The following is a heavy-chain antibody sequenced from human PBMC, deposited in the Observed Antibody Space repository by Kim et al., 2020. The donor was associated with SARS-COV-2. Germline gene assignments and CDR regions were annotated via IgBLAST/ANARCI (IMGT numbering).Heavy chain of an antibody. CDR2: IGTAGDT. CDR1: GFTFSSYD. J-gene: IGHJ6*02. CDR3: ARALGDGYNFGYYYGMDV. Sequence: GGSLRLSCAASGFTFSSYDMHWVRQATGKGLEWVSAIGTAGDTYYPGSVKGRFTISRENAKNSLYLQMNSLRAGDTAVYYCARALGDGYNFGYYYGMDVWGQGTTVTVSS. D-gene: IGHD5-12*01. V-gene: IGHV3-13*01.